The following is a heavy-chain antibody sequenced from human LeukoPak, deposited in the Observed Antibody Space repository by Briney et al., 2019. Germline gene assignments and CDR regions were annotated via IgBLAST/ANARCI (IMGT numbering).Heavy chain of an antibody. D-gene: IGHD3-22*01. CDR1: GFTFSSYA. CDR2: ISGSGGST. CDR3: AKDSTYYYDSSGYYYTDAFDI. V-gene: IGHV3-23*01. J-gene: IGHJ3*02. Sequence: GGSLRLSCAASGFTFSSYAMSWVRQAPGKGLEWVSAISGSGGSTYYADSVKGRFTISRDNSKNTLYLQMNSLRAKDTAVYYCAKDSTYYYDSSGYYYTDAFDIWGQGTMVTVSS.